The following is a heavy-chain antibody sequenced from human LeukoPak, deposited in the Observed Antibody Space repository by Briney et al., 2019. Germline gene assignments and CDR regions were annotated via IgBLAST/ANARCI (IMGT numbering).Heavy chain of an antibody. V-gene: IGHV1-46*01. J-gene: IGHJ3*02. D-gene: IGHD2-21*02. CDR3: ARELISGDWTWDI. CDR1: GYTFTTYS. CDR2: IDPSGGST. Sequence: ASVRVSCKASGYTFTTYSINWVRQAPGQGLEWMGIIDPSGGSTTYAQKFQGRVTMTRDTSTSTVHMELSSLRSEDTAVYYCARELISGDWTWDIWGQGTMVTVSS.